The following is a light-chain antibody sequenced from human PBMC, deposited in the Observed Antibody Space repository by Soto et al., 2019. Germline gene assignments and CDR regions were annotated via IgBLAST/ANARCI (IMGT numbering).Light chain of an antibody. CDR3: SSYTITNDLV. CDR2: EVS. V-gene: IGLV2-14*01. CDR1: SSDVGGYNF. Sequence: LTQPASVSGSPGEAITISCTGTSSDVGGYNFVSWYQYHPGKAPKLLIYEVSNRPSGVSDRFSGSKTGNTASLTISGLQPEEEADYYCSSYTITNDLVFGSGTKVTVL. J-gene: IGLJ1*01.